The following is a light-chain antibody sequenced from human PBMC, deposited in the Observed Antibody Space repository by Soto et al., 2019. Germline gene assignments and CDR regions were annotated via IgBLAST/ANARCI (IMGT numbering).Light chain of an antibody. CDR2: RNN. CDR1: SSNIGNNY. V-gene: IGLV1-47*01. J-gene: IGLJ2*01. CDR3: AAWDASLNGPV. Sequence: QAVLTQPPSASGTPGQRVTISCSGSSSNIGNNYVYWYQHRPGTAPKLLIYRNNQRPSGVPDRFSGSKSGTSASLAISGLRSDDESDYYCAAWDASLNGPVFGGGTKLTVL.